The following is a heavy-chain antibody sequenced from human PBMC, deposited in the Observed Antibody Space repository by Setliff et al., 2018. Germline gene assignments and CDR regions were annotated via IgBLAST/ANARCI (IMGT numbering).Heavy chain of an antibody. D-gene: IGHD6-19*01. CDR1: GGSVNSGYDN. J-gene: IGHJ4*02. CDR2: IYYSGST. Sequence: SETLSLTCTVSGGSVNSGYDNWNWRRQPAGKGLEWIGYIYYSGSTSYYNPSLTSRVTISVDTSKNQFSLKLSSVTAADTAVYYCARGRAGHSGHWGQGTLVTVSS. CDR3: ARGRAGHSGH. V-gene: IGHV4-30-4*08.